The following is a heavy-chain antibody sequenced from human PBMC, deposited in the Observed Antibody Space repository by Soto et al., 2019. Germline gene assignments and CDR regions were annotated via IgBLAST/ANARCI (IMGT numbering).Heavy chain of an antibody. CDR1: GDSVSSNSAA. J-gene: IGHJ6*02. CDR3: ARGPGTERRGMGDYGMDV. CDR2: TYYRSKWYN. V-gene: IGHV6-1*01. Sequence: KQSPTLSLPCAISGDSVSSNSAAWNWIRQSPSRGLEWLGRTYYRSKWYNDYAVSVKSRITINPDTSKNQFSLQLNSVTPEDTAVYYCARGPGTERRGMGDYGMDVWGQGTTVTVSS. D-gene: IGHD1-1*01.